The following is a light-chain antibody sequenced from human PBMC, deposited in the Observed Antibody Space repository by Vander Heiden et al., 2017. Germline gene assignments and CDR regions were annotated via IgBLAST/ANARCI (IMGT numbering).Light chain of an antibody. CDR1: QSVRSY. CDR3: QQRSNWPPSLT. CDR2: AAS. Sequence: IVLTQSPATLSLSLGERATLSSTASQSVRSYLAWYLQKRGQHPRLLIYAASNRATGIPARCSGSGSVTDITLTISSLGPEDFAVYYCQQRSNWPPSLTFGGGTKVEIK. J-gene: IGKJ4*01. V-gene: IGKV3-11*01.